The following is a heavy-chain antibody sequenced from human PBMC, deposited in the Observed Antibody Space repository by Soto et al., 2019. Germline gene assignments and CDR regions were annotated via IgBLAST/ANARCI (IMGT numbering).Heavy chain of an antibody. CDR1: GYTLTELS. Sequence: ASVKVSCKVSGYTLTELSMHWVRQAPGKGLEWMGGFDPEDGETIYAQKFQGRVTMTEDTSTDTAYMELSSLRSEDTAVYYCATAGGVSPLVHYFDYWGQGTLVTVSS. J-gene: IGHJ4*02. CDR3: ATAGGVSPLVHYFDY. V-gene: IGHV1-24*01. CDR2: FDPEDGET. D-gene: IGHD2-8*01.